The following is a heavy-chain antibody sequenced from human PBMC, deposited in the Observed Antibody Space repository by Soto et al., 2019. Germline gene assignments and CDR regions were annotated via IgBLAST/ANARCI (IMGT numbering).Heavy chain of an antibody. CDR1: GFTFSDTL. CDR3: ARDIESVGPRANDAFDV. J-gene: IGHJ3*01. V-gene: IGHV1-3*01. Sequence: QVQLVQSGAEMKKPGASVNISCQASGFTFSDTLINWVRQVPGQGLEWMGWINPANGNTRYSESFQGRVTISSLSSASTAYVALSDLTSEDTAVYYCARDIESVGPRANDAFDVWGQGTMITVAS. CDR2: INPANGNT.